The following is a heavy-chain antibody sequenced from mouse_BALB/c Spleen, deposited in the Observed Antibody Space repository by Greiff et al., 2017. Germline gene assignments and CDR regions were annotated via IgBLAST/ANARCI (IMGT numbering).Heavy chain of an antibody. CDR2: IYPYNGGT. CDR3: ARAYYRYDLYWYLDV. J-gene: IGHJ1*01. Sequence: VQLQQSGPELVKPGASVKISCKASGYTFTDYNMHWVKQSHGKSLEWIGYIYPYNGGTGYNQKFKSKATLTVDNSSSTAYMELRSLTSEDSAVYYCARAYYRYDLYWYLDVWGAGTTVTVSS. CDR1: GYTFTDYN. D-gene: IGHD2-14*01. V-gene: IGHV1S29*02.